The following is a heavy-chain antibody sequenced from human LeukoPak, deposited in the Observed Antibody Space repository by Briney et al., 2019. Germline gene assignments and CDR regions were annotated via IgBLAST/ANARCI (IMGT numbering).Heavy chain of an antibody. J-gene: IGHJ4*02. CDR3: AKDEGDTAMPPELGS. D-gene: IGHD5-18*01. CDR2: ISGSGGST. Sequence: PGGSLRLSCAASGFTFSDYYMSWVRQAPGKGLEWVSAISGSGGSTYYADSVKGRFTISRDNSKNTLYLQMNSLRAEDTAVYYCAKDEGDTAMPPELGSWGQGTLVTVSS. CDR1: GFTFSDYY. V-gene: IGHV3-23*01.